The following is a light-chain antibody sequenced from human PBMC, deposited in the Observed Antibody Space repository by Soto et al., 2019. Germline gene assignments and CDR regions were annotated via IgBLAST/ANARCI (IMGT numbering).Light chain of an antibody. CDR3: HQYDSLPPFT. V-gene: IGKV1-33*01. Sequence: DIQMTQSPSSLSASVGDRVTITCQASQDITICLNWYQQKPGKAPKLLIYDATNLETGVPSRFSGSGSGTDFTFTISNLQPEDVATDYCHQYDSLPPFTFGPGTTVDIK. CDR1: QDITIC. J-gene: IGKJ3*01. CDR2: DAT.